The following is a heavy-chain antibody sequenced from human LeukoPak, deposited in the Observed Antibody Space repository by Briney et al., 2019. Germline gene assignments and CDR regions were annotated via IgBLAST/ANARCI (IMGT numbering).Heavy chain of an antibody. V-gene: IGHV4-59*08. D-gene: IGHD2-2*01. CDR3: ARGYCSSTNCSPFDP. CDR1: GGSIISSY. CDR2: IYYSGST. J-gene: IGHJ5*02. Sequence: SETLSLTCTVSGGSIISSYRSWIRQPPGKGMEWIGYIYYSGSTNYNPSLKSRVTISVDTPKNQFSLKLSSVTAADTAVYYCARGYCSSTNCSPFDPWGHGTLVPVSS.